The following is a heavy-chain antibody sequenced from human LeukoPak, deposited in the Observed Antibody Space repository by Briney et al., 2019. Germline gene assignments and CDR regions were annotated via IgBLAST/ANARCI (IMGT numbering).Heavy chain of an antibody. D-gene: IGHD3-10*01. V-gene: IGHV4-61*02. J-gene: IGHJ6*03. CDR3: AVWGYGSGSYYKGRYMDV. CDR2: IYTSGST. Sequence: PSQTLSLTCAVSGGSISSGSYYWSWIRQPAGKGLEWIGRIYTSGSTNYNPSLKSRVTISVDTSKNQFSLKLSSVTAADTAVYYCAVWGYGSGSYYKGRYMDVWGKGTTVTISS. CDR1: GGSISSGSYY.